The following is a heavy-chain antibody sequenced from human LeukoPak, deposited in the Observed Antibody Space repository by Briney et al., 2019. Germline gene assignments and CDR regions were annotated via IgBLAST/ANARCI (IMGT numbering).Heavy chain of an antibody. V-gene: IGHV3-23*01. J-gene: IGHJ4*02. D-gene: IGHD2/OR15-2a*01. CDR2: ISGSGGST. CDR1: GFAFSSYA. CDR3: AKLPQLYFCNSTFLDY. Sequence: GSLRLSCAASGFAFSSYAMNWVRQAPGKGLEWVSTISGSGGSTFYADSVKGRFTISRDNSKNTLYLQMNSLRAEDTAVYYCAKLPQLYFCNSTFLDYWGQGTLVTVSS.